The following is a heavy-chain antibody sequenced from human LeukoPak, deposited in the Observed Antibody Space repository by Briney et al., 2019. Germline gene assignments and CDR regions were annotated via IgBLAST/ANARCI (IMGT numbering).Heavy chain of an antibody. V-gene: IGHV3-21*04. CDR2: ISSSSSYI. Sequence: GGSLRLSCAASEFTFSRYGMNWVRQAPGKGLEWVSSISSSSSYIYYADSVKGRFTISRDNSKNTLYLHMNSLRAEDTAIYYCVRDNYSYGLDVWGQGTLVTVSS. CDR3: VRDNYSYGLDV. J-gene: IGHJ4*02. D-gene: IGHD2-21*01. CDR1: EFTFSRYG.